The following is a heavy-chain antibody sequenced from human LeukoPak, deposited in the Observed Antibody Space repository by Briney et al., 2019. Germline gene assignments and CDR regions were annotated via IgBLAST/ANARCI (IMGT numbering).Heavy chain of an antibody. Sequence: GGSLRLSCAASGFTFSSYSMNWVRQAPGKGLEWVSSISSSSSYIYYADSVKGRFIISRDNSKNTLYLQMNSLRAEDTAVYYCARAPYSSGFDYWGQGTLVTVSS. J-gene: IGHJ4*02. CDR2: ISSSSSYI. CDR1: GFTFSSYS. D-gene: IGHD6-19*01. V-gene: IGHV3-21*01. CDR3: ARAPYSSGFDY.